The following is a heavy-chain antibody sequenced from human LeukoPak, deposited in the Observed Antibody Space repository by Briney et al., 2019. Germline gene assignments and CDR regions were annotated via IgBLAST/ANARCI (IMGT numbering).Heavy chain of an antibody. CDR1: GYTFTGYY. CDR2: INPNSGGT. D-gene: IGHD3-22*01. J-gene: IGHJ4*02. V-gene: IGHV1-2*02. Sequence: ASVKVSCKASGYTFTGYYMHWVRQAPGQGLEWMGWINPNSGGTNYAQKFQGRVTMTRDTSISTAYMELSRLRSDDTAVYYCARTYYYGSSGYLDYWGQETLVTVSS. CDR3: ARTYYYGSSGYLDY.